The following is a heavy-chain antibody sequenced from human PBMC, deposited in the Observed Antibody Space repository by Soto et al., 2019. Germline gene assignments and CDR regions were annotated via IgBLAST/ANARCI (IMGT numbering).Heavy chain of an antibody. CDR3: ARESEDLTSNFDY. V-gene: IGHV3-21*06. Sequence: GGALRLSCAASVFTFTRYSMNWVRQAPGKGLEWVSSISSTTNYIYYGDSMKGRFTISRDNAKNSLYLEMNSLRAEDTAVYYCARESEDLTSNFDYWGQGTLVTVSS. J-gene: IGHJ4*02. CDR2: ISSTTNYI. CDR1: VFTFTRYS.